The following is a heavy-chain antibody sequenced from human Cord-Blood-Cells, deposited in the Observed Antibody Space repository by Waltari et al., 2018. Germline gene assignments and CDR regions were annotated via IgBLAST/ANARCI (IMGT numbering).Heavy chain of an antibody. CDR2: MNPNSVNT. V-gene: IGHV1-8*01. J-gene: IGHJ4*02. D-gene: IGHD1-1*01. CDR1: GYTFTSQD. CDR3: ATAWSASIGGKDY. Sequence: QVQLVQSGAELKKPGASVKVSCKASGYTFTSQDINWTGQATGQGLEWMGWMNPNSVNTGYAQKFQGRVTMTRNTSISTAYMELSSLRSEDTAVYYCATAWSASIGGKDYWGQGTLVTVSS.